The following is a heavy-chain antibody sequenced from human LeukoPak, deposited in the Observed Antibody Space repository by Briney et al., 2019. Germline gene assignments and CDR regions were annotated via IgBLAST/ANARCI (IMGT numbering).Heavy chain of an antibody. D-gene: IGHD3-16*01. CDR1: GFTFSSYW. CDR3: AKSTRAVMAMMDV. CDR2: IKQDGSEK. Sequence: GGSLRLSRAASGFTFSSYWMSWVRQAPGKGLECVANIKQDGSEKYYVDSVKGRFTISRDNAKNSLYLQMNSLRAEDTAVYFCAKSTRAVMAMMDVWGKGTTVTVSS. V-gene: IGHV3-7*01. J-gene: IGHJ6*04.